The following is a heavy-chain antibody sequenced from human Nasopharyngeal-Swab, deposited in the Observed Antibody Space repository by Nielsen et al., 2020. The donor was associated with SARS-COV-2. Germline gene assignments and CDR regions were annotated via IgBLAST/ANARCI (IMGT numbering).Heavy chain of an antibody. CDR2: VSSTSSYI. D-gene: IGHD6-13*01. V-gene: IGHV3-21*01. CDR3: ARDPLSSWQAIGNWYFDL. J-gene: IGHJ2*01. CDR1: GFTFSSYS. Sequence: GESLKISCAASGFTFSSYSMNWVRQAPGKGLEWVSSVSSTSSYIYYADSLKGRFTISRGNAKNSLYLQLNSLRAEDTAVYYCARDPLSSWQAIGNWYFDLWGRGTLVTVSS.